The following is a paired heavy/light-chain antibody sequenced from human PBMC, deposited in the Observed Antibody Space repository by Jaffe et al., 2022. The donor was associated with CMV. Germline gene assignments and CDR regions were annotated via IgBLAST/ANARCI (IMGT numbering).Light chain of an antibody. CDR2: DVS. J-gene: IGLJ3*02. CDR1: SSDVGVYNY. V-gene: IGLV2-11*01. CDR3: CSYAGSYSWV. Sequence: QSALTQPRSVSGSPGQSVTISCTGTSSDVGVYNYVSWYQQHPGKAPKLMIYDVSKRPSGVPDRFSGSKSGNTASLTISGLQAEDEADYYCCSYAGSYSWVFGGGTKLTVL.
Heavy chain of an antibody. CDR1: GFTFDDYA. V-gene: IGHV3-9*01. CDR3: AKDIMSGYYASGPLTGKTSFDP. J-gene: IGHJ5*02. Sequence: EVQLVESGGGLVQPGRSLRLSCAAAGFTFDDYAMHWVRQAPGKGLEWVSGISWNSGSIGYADSVKGRFTISRDNAKNSLYLQMNSLRAEDTALYYCAKDIMSGYYASGPLTGKTSFDPWGQGTLVTVSS. D-gene: IGHD3-10*01. CDR2: ISWNSGSI.